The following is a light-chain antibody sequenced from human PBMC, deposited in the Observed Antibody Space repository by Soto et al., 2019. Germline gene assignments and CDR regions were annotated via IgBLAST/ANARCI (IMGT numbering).Light chain of an antibody. CDR2: DAS. V-gene: IGKV1-5*01. CDR3: QRYNSYSLWT. J-gene: IGKJ1*01. CDR1: QSISSW. Sequence: DIQMTPSPSTLSASVGDRVTLTCRARQSISSWLAWYQQKPGKAPKLLIYDASSLESGVPSRFSGSGSGTEFTLTISSLQPYDFATYDCQRYNSYSLWTFGQGTKVAIK.